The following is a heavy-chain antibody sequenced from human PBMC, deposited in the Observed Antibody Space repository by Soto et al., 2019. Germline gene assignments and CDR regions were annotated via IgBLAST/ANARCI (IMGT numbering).Heavy chain of an antibody. CDR1: GFSLSTNGVG. CDR2: IYWDDST. V-gene: IGHV2-5*02. J-gene: IGHJ4*02. CDR3: VHKGYGDYPIVS. D-gene: IGHD4-17*01. Sequence: QITLKESGPTLVKPTQTLTLTCTFSGFSLSTNGVGVGWIRQPPGKALEWLAVIYWDDSTHYSPSLESRLTITKDTSKNQVVLTMTNMDPVDTATYYCVHKGYGDYPIVSWGQGTLVTVSS.